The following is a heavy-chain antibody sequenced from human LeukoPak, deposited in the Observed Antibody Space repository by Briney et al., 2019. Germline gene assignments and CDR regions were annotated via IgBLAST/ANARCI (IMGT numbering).Heavy chain of an antibody. J-gene: IGHJ4*02. V-gene: IGHV4-4*02. CDR1: GGSISSSNW. D-gene: IGHD3-16*02. Sequence: PSGTLSLTCAVSGGSISSSNWWSWVRQPPGKGLEWIGEIYHSGSTNYNPSLKSRVTISVDKSKNQFSLKLSSVTAADTAVYYCARVTTHYVWGSYRYTSYFDYWGQGTLVTVSS. CDR2: IYHSGST. CDR3: ARVTTHYVWGSYRYTSYFDY.